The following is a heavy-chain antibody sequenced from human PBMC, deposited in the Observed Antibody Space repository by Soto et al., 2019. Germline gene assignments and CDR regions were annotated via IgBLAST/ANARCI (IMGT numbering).Heavy chain of an antibody. CDR2: IIPIFGTA. Sequence: GASVKVSCKASGGTFSSYAISWVRQAPGQGLEWMGGIIPIFGTANYAQKFQGRVTITADESTSTAYMELSSLRSEDTAVYYCANPQIYYDSSGYYWVGYFQHWGQGTLVTVSS. D-gene: IGHD3-22*01. CDR3: ANPQIYYDSSGYYWVGYFQH. CDR1: GGTFSSYA. J-gene: IGHJ1*01. V-gene: IGHV1-69*13.